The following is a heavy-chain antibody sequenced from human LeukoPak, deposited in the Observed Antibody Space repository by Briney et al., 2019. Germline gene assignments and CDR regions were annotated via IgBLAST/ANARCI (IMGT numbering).Heavy chain of an antibody. Sequence: ASVKVSCKASGYTFTSYYMHWVRQAPGQGLEWMGWINPNSGGTNYAQKFQGRVTMTRDTSITTAYIELSRLRSDDTAVYYCATLAVFHTQGIGSWGQGTLITVSS. CDR1: GYTFTSYY. J-gene: IGHJ4*02. D-gene: IGHD2-15*01. V-gene: IGHV1-2*02. CDR3: ATLAVFHTQGIGS. CDR2: INPNSGGT.